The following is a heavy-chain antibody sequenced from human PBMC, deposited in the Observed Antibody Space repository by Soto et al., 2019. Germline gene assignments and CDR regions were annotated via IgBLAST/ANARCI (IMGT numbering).Heavy chain of an antibody. J-gene: IGHJ4*02. CDR3: ARRYGWLYFDY. CDR2: IFYSGST. V-gene: IGHV4-34*12. D-gene: IGHD3-10*01. Sequence: SETLSLTCAVYCGSFSGYYWSWIRQPPGKGLEWIGTIFYSGSTYYNPSLKSRVTISVDTSKNQFSLKLTSVTAADTALYYCARRYGWLYFDYWGQGSLVTVSS. CDR1: CGSFSGYY.